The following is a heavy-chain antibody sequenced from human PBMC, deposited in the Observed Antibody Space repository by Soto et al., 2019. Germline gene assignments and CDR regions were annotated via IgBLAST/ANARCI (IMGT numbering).Heavy chain of an antibody. Sequence: GVSLRHPCAASGFTFSSYAMSWVRQAPGKGLEWVSAISGSGGSTYYADSVKGRFTISRDNSKNTLYLQMKSLRAEETAVSYCAKAYYYEGSVFPGPHAYYFDYRGQETLVTVSS. J-gene: IGHJ4*02. V-gene: IGHV3-23*01. CDR3: AKAYYYEGSVFPGPHAYYFDY. CDR1: GFTFSSYA. CDR2: ISGSGGST. D-gene: IGHD3-22*01.